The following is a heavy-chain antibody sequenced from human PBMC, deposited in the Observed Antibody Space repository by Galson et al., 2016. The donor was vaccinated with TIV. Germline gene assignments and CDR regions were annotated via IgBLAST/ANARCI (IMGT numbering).Heavy chain of an antibody. CDR1: GYTFTSYD. V-gene: IGHV1-8*01. CDR2: MNPNSGKT. J-gene: IGHJ4*02. Sequence: SVKVSCKASGYTFTSYDINWVRQATGQGLEWMGWMNPNSGKTDYEHKFQGRVTMTRNTSICTAYMELSSLRSEDTAVYYCARWGWLPIWGQGTLVTVSS. CDR3: ARWGWLPI. D-gene: IGHD3-16*01.